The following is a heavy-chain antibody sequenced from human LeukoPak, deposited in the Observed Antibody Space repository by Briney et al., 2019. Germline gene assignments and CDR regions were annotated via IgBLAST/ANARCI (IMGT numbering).Heavy chain of an antibody. J-gene: IGHJ4*02. CDR3: ARMGGYYDILTGYYPPLYYFDY. Sequence: ASVKVSCKASGYTFTSYGISWVRQAPGQGLEWMGWISAYNGNTNYAQKLKGRVTMTTDTSTSTAYMELRSLVSDDTAVYYCARMGGYYDILTGYYPPLYYFDYWGQGTLVTVSS. CDR1: GYTFTSYG. D-gene: IGHD3-9*01. CDR2: ISAYNGNT. V-gene: IGHV1-18*01.